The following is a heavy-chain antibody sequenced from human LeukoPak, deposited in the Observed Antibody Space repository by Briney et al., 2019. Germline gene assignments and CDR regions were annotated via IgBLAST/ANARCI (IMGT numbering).Heavy chain of an antibody. Sequence: GESLKISCQGSAYDFSSYWITWVRQRPGKGLEWMGVIYPYDSDTRYNPSFQGQVTISVDTSINTAYLQWNSLKASDTAMYFCARRFHGGQYCSDTTCLEDFWGRGTLVTVSS. J-gene: IGHJ4*02. CDR3: ARRFHGGQYCSDTTCLEDF. V-gene: IGHV5-51*01. CDR2: IYPYDSDT. CDR1: AYDFSSYW. D-gene: IGHD2-15*01.